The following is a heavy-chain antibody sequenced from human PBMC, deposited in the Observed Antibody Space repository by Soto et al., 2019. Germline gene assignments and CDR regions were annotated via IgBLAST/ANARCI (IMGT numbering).Heavy chain of an antibody. CDR2: IDPSTAYI. V-gene: IGHV5-10-1*01. CDR1: GYTFTSYW. J-gene: IGHJ4*02. CDR3: ARVEASPAEY. Sequence: ESLKISCEASGYTFTSYWITWVRQMPAKGQDGMGSIDPSTAYINYSPSFQAHAINSADKSISTAYLHWSSLNASDTARYYCARVEASPAEYWGQRALVTVSS.